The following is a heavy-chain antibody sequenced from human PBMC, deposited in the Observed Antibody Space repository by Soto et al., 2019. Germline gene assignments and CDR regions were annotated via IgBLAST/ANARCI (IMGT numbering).Heavy chain of an antibody. V-gene: IGHV3-7*01. Sequence: GGSLRLSCAASGFTFSNYWMTWLRQAPGKGLEWVANIKQGGSEKYYVDSVKGRFTISRDNAKNSLYLQMNSLRVEDTAVYYCARDSGDYEIDYWGQGTLVTVSS. CDR3: ARDSGDYEIDY. D-gene: IGHD2-21*02. CDR2: IKQGGSEK. J-gene: IGHJ4*02. CDR1: GFTFSNYW.